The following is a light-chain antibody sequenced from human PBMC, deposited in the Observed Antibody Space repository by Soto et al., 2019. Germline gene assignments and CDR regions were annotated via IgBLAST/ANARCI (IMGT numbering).Light chain of an antibody. CDR1: QSVSIN. J-gene: IGKJ1*01. Sequence: EIVMTHSPATLSVSPGETATLSCRASQSVSINLAWYQQKPGQAPRLLLYGASARATGIPARFSGSGSGTEFNLTISSLQSEDFAVYYCQQYNNRRTFGQGTKVDIK. CDR2: GAS. V-gene: IGKV3-15*01. CDR3: QQYNNRRT.